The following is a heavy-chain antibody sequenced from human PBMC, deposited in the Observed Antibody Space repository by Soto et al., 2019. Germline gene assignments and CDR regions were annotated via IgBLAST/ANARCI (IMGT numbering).Heavy chain of an antibody. CDR2: IYYSGST. D-gene: IGHD5-12*01. J-gene: IGHJ4*02. Sequence: SETLSLTCTVSGGSISSYYWSWIRQPPGKGLEWIGYIYYSGSTNYNPSLKSRVTISVDTSKNQFSLKLSSVTAADTAVYYCASLKIGFCFDYRGQGTLDTVSS. CDR1: GGSISSYY. CDR3: ASLKIGFCFDY. V-gene: IGHV4-59*08.